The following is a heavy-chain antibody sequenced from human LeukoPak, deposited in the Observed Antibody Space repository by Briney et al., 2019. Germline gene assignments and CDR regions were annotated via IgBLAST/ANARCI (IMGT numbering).Heavy chain of an antibody. CDR1: GYIFTNYW. Sequence: GESLKISCKGSGYIFTNYWIGWVRQMPGKGLEWIGIMYPRDSETRYSPSFQGQATMSVDKSTNTAYLQWSSLKASDTAMYYCGLVMGFSLDYWGQGTLVTVSS. CDR3: GLVMGFSLDY. J-gene: IGHJ4*02. V-gene: IGHV5-51*01. CDR2: MYPRDSET. D-gene: IGHD3-22*01.